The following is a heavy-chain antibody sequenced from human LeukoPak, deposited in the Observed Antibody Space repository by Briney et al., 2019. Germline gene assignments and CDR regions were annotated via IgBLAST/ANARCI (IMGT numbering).Heavy chain of an antibody. V-gene: IGHV3-15*01. Sequence: KTGGSLRLSCAASGFSFSNAWMNWFRQAPGKGLESVGRIKNKIASGTTDYAAPVKGRFTISRDDSKNTLFLQMNSLKTEDTAMYYCTTNEAFEIWCQGTMVIVSS. CDR3: TTNEAFEI. CDR2: IKNKIASGTT. CDR1: GFSFSNAW. J-gene: IGHJ3*02.